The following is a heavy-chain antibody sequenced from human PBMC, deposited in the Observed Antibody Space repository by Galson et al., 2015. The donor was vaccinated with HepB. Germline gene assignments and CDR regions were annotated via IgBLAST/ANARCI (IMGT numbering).Heavy chain of an antibody. J-gene: IGHJ5*02. Sequence: ETLSLTCAVYGGSFSGYYWSWIRQPPGKGLEWIGEINHSGSTNYNPSLKSRVTISVDTSKNQFSLKLSSVTAADTAVYYCARESRYYDSSGYWTRAAPFDPWGQGTLVTVSS. CDR3: ARESRYYDSSGYWTRAAPFDP. CDR2: INHSGST. V-gene: IGHV4-34*01. D-gene: IGHD3-22*01. CDR1: GGSFSGYY.